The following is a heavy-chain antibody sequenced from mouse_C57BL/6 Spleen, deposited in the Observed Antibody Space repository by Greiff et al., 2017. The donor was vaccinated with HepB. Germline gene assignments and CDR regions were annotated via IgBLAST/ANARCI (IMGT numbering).Heavy chain of an antibody. CDR3: ARPYDYDRPWFAY. CDR1: GYTFTSYW. Sequence: VQLQQPGAELVMPGASVKLSCKASGYTFTSYWMHWVKQRPGQGLEWIGEIDPSDSYTNYNQKFKGKSTLTVDKSSSTAYMQLSSLTSEDSAVYYCARPYDYDRPWFAYWGQGTLVTVSA. CDR2: IDPSDSYT. D-gene: IGHD2-4*01. J-gene: IGHJ3*01. V-gene: IGHV1-69*01.